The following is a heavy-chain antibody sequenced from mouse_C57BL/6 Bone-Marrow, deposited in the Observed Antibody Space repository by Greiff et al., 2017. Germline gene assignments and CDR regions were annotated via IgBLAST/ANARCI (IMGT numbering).Heavy chain of an antibody. J-gene: IGHJ4*01. V-gene: IGHV1-61*01. Sequence: QVQLQQPGAELVRPGSSVKLSCKASGYTFTSYWMDWVKQRPGQGLEWIGNIYPSDSETHYNQKFKDKATLTVDKSSSTAYMQLSSLTSEDSAVYYCARFYYGTPGAMDYWGQGTSVTVSS. CDR3: ARFYYGTPGAMDY. CDR1: GYTFTSYW. D-gene: IGHD2-1*01. CDR2: IYPSDSET.